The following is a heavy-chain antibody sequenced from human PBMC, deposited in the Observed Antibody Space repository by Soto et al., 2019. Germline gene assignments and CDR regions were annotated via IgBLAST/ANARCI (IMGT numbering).Heavy chain of an antibody. CDR3: ARVRPTAINRGAFDI. Sequence: SETLSLTCTVSGGSISSYYWSWIRQPPGKGLEWIGYIYYSGGTNYNPSLKSRGTISVDTSKNQFSLKLSSVTAADTAVYYYARVRPTAINRGAFDIWGQRTMVPVSS. CDR1: GGSISSYY. J-gene: IGHJ3*02. V-gene: IGHV4-59*01. CDR2: IYYSGGT. D-gene: IGHD2-21*02.